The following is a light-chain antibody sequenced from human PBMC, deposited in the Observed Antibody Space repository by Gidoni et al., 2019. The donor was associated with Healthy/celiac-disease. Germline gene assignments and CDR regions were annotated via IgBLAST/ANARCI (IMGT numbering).Light chain of an antibody. CDR1: SSDVGGYNF. CDR2: DVN. Sequence: QSALTQPASVSVSPGQSITISCTGTSSDVGGYNFVSWYQQHPGKAPKLMIYDVNNRPSGVANRFSGSKSGNTASLTISGLQAEDEADYYCSSYTRSSNLVVFGGGTKLTVL. CDR3: SSYTRSSNLVV. V-gene: IGLV2-14*03. J-gene: IGLJ2*01.